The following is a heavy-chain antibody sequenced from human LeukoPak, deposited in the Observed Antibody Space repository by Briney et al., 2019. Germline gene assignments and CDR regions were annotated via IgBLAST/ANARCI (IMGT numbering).Heavy chain of an antibody. CDR3: ARRAGAYSHPYDY. D-gene: IGHD4/OR15-4a*01. Sequence: GGSLRLSCAASGFSFSTYNMNWVRQAPGKGLEWVSSISSSSSYIYYADSVKGRFTISRDNSKNTLYLQMNSLRAEDTAVYYCARRAGAYSHPYDYWGQGTLVTVSS. CDR2: ISSSSSYI. V-gene: IGHV3-21*04. CDR1: GFSFSTYN. J-gene: IGHJ4*02.